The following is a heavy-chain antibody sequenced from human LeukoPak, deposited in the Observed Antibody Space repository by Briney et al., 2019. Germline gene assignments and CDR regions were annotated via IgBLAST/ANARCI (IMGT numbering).Heavy chain of an antibody. D-gene: IGHD5-18*01. Sequence: HPSETLSLTCTASGGSISSYYWSWIRQPPGKGLEWIGYIYYSGSTNYNPSLKSRVTISVDTSKNQFSLKLSSVTAADTAVYYCARGGAMATYYYYYYGMDVWGQGTTVTVSS. CDR1: GGSISSYY. V-gene: IGHV4-59*01. CDR2: IYYSGST. J-gene: IGHJ6*02. CDR3: ARGGAMATYYYYYYGMDV.